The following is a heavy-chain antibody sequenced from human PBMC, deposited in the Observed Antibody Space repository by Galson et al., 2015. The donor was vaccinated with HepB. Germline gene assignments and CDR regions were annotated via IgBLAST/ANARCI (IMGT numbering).Heavy chain of an antibody. J-gene: IGHJ4*02. CDR3: ATHYGDYYYNFDY. CDR2: IYSGGST. CDR1: GFTFSSYA. V-gene: IGHV3-66*01. D-gene: IGHD4-17*01. Sequence: SLRLSCAASGFTFSSYAMSWVRQAPGKGLEWVSVIYSGGSTYYADSVKGRFTISRDNSKNTLYLQMNSLRAEDTAVYYCATHYGDYYYNFDYWGQGTLVTVSS.